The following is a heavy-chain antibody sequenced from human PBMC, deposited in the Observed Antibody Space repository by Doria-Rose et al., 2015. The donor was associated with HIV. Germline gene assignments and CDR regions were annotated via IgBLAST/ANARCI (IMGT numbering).Heavy chain of an antibody. CDR2: IIPILDIV. CDR3: ASQWERSSFDY. Sequence: QVQLAQSGSEVKKPGSSVKVSCKASGGTFSSYTISWVRQAPGQGLEWMGRIIPILDIVNYALRFQGRVTITADESTSTAYMELSSLRSEDTAIYYCASQWERSSFDYWGQGTLVTVSS. V-gene: IGHV1-69*02. D-gene: IGHD1-26*01. J-gene: IGHJ4*02. CDR1: GGTFSSYT.